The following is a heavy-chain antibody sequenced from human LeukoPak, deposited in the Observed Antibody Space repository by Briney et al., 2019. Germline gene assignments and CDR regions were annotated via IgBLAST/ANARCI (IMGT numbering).Heavy chain of an antibody. CDR2: ISSSSNYI. CDR3: ARGTLGAWGW. D-gene: IGHD6-19*01. Sequence: PGGSLRLSCAVSGFTFSSYDMNWFRQAPGKGLEWVSSISSSSNYIHYADSVKGRFTISRDNAKNSLYLQMNSLRAEDTAVYFCARGTLGAWGWWGQGTLVTVSA. J-gene: IGHJ4*02. V-gene: IGHV3-21*01. CDR1: GFTFSSYD.